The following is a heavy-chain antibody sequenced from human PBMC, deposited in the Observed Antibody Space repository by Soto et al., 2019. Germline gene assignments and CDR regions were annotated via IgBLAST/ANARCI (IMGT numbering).Heavy chain of an antibody. Sequence: QVQLVESGGGVVQPGTYLRLSCEASGFTFSGVGMHWVRQAPGKGREWVAVIWYDGSKKYYADCVKGRFTISRDNSKKSLYLQMNRLSAEDTAVYYCARVRGGSYGGTAANFDSWGQGPLVTVSS. V-gene: IGHV3-33*01. CDR2: IWYDGSKK. CDR3: ARVRGGSYGGTAANFDS. D-gene: IGHD4-17*01. CDR1: GFTFSGVG. J-gene: IGHJ3*02.